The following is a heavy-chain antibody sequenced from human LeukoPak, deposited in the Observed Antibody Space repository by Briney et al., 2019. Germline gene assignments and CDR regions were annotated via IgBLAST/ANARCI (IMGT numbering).Heavy chain of an antibody. V-gene: IGHV1-69*13. CDR1: GYTFTSYG. Sequence: GASVKVSCKASGYTFTSYGISWVRQAPGQGLEWMGGIIPIFGTANYAQKFQGRVTITADESTSTAYMELNSLRSEDTAVYYCARGQYYDILTGYWDYFDYWGQGTLVTVSS. CDR3: ARGQYYDILTGYWDYFDY. CDR2: IIPIFGTA. J-gene: IGHJ4*02. D-gene: IGHD3-9*01.